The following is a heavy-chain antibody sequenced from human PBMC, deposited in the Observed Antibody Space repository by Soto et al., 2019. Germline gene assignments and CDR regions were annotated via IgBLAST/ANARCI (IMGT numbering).Heavy chain of an antibody. V-gene: IGHV3-30*18. CDR2: ISYDGSNK. CDR1: GFTFSSYG. J-gene: IGHJ4*02. Sequence: QVQLVESGGGVVQPGRSLRLSCAASGFTFSSYGMHWVRQAPGKGLEWVAVISYDGSNKYYADSVKGRFTISRDNSKNTLYLQMNSLRAEDTAVYYCAKSFFGAARSIFDYWGQGTLVTVSS. CDR3: AKSFFGAARSIFDY. D-gene: IGHD3-10*01.